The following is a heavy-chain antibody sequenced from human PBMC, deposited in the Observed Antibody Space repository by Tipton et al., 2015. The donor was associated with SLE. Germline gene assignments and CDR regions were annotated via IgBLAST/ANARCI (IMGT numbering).Heavy chain of an antibody. CDR3: ARSPLAAAGVGYYYGMDV. V-gene: IGHV1-69*01. CDR2: IIPIFGTA. CDR1: GGTFSSYA. D-gene: IGHD6-13*01. J-gene: IGHJ6*02. Sequence: QSGPEVKKSGSSVKVSCKASGGTFSSYAISWVRQAPGQGLEWMGGIIPIFGTANYAQKFQGRVTITADESTSTAYMELSSLRSEDTAVYYCARSPLAAAGVGYYYGMDVWGQGTTVTVSS.